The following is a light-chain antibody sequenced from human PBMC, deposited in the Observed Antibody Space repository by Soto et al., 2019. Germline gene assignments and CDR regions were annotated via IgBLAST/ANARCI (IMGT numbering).Light chain of an antibody. CDR1: QSVSRN. V-gene: IGKV3-11*01. Sequence: EIVLTRSPATMSLSPGERATLSCRTSQSVSRNLAWYQQKPGQAPRLLIYDASQRATGIAARFSGSGSGTDFTLTISSLEPEDFALYYCQHRSNWPAFGGGT. J-gene: IGKJ4*01. CDR2: DAS. CDR3: QHRSNWPA.